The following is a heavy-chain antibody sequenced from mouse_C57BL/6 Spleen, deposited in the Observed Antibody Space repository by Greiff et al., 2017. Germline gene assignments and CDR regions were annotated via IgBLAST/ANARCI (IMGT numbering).Heavy chain of an antibody. CDR2: IYPGDGDT. Sequence: VQLQASGAELVKPGASVKISCKASGYAFSSYWMNWVKQRPGKGLEWIGQIYPGDGDTNYNGKFKGKATLTADKSASTAYMQLSSLTSEDSAVYFWARSGYYGRPLVDWGQGTTLTVSS. CDR3: ARSGYYGRPLVD. CDR1: GYAFSSYW. J-gene: IGHJ2*01. D-gene: IGHD1-1*01. V-gene: IGHV1-80*01.